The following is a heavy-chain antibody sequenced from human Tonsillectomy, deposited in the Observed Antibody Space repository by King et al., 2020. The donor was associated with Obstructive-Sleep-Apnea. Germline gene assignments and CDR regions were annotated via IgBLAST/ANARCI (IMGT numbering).Heavy chain of an antibody. D-gene: IGHD1-1*01. J-gene: IGHJ4*02. CDR3: ARGWQERDY. Sequence: QLVQSGAEVKKPGASVKVSCKASEYTFTTYDINWVRQATGQGLEWMGWMNPDSGNTGYAQKFQGRVSMTRDTSISTAYMELSSLRSEDTAVYYCARGWQERDYWGQGTLLTVSS. V-gene: IGHV1-8*01. CDR2: MNPDSGNT. CDR1: EYTFTTYD.